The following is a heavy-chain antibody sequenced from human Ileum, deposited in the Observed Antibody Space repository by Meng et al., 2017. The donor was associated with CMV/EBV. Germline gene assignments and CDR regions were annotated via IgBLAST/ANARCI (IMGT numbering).Heavy chain of an antibody. J-gene: IGHJ5*02. D-gene: IGHD6-19*01. CDR1: YSFARYY. Sequence: YSFARYYLHWVRQAPGQGLEWMGIINPSGGGTTYSPKFQGRVSMTRDTSTSTIYMELSSLRSEDTAVYYCARSQPRIAVAGIRRWFDPWGQGTLVTVSS. CDR2: INPSGGGT. CDR3: ARSQPRIAVAGIRRWFDP. V-gene: IGHV1-46*01.